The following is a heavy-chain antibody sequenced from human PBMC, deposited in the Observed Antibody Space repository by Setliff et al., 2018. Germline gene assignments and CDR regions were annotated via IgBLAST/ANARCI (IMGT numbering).Heavy chain of an antibody. J-gene: IGHJ4*01. D-gene: IGHD3-10*01. CDR1: GDSISSGSYY. CDR2: IFHSGST. V-gene: IGHV4-31*03. Sequence: SETLSLTCTVSGDSISSGSYYWNWIRQHPEKGLEWLGYIFHSGSTHYNSSLKSRITISIDTSMNHFSLELNSVTAADSAVYYCARVADGSGSFYLGFDYWGQGTLGTVSS. CDR3: ARVADGSGSFYLGFDY.